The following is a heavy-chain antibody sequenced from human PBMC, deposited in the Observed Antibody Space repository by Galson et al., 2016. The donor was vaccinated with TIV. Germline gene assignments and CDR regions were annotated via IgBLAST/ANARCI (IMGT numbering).Heavy chain of an antibody. V-gene: IGHV1-3*04. Sequence: SCKASGYPFTAYTMHWVRQAPGERLEWMGWINIRNGYTKCSQNFEARVTITRDSSATTAFMEVGSLSSEDTAIYYCVREADYGSGSLYFDYWGQGTLVTVSS. CDR3: VREADYGSGSLYFDY. CDR2: INIRNGYT. J-gene: IGHJ4*02. CDR1: GYPFTAYT. D-gene: IGHD3-10*01.